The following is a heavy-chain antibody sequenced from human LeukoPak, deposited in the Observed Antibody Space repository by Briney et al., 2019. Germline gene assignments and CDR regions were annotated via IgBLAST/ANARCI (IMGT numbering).Heavy chain of an antibody. CDR1: GFTFTSSA. CDR3: AAFFGRYSGSISGSRDAFDI. J-gene: IGHJ3*02. V-gene: IGHV1-58*02. Sequence: SVKVSCKASGFTFTSSAMQWVRQARGQRLEWIGWIVVGSGNTNYAQKFQERVTITRDMSTSTAYMELSSLRSEDTAVYYCAAFFGRYSGSISGSRDAFDIWGQGTMVTVSS. CDR2: IVVGSGNT. D-gene: IGHD1-26*01.